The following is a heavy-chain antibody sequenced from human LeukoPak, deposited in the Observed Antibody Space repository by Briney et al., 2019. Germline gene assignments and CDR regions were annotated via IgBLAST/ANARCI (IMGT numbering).Heavy chain of an antibody. D-gene: IGHD2-2*02. CDR2: ISSSGSST. CDR3: AKDIVVVPAAIRAVATIRDY. CDR1: GFTFASYA. Sequence: GGSLRLSCAASGFTFASYAMSGVRQAPGKGLEWVSAISSSGSSTYYADSVKGRFTISRDNYKNTLYLQMNSLRDEDTAVYYCAKDIVVVPAAIRAVATIRDYWGQGTLVTVSS. V-gene: IGHV3-23*01. J-gene: IGHJ4*02.